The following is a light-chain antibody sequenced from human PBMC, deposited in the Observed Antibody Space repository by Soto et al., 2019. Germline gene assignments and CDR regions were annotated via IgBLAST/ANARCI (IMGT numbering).Light chain of an antibody. J-gene: IGKJ1*01. CDR2: RAS. Sequence: EIVMTQSPATLSVSPGERVTLSCRASQSVNSNLAWYQQKPGQAPRLLIYRASTRATGFPARFSGSGSGTDFTLTISGLQSEDFAVYYCQQYNDWPRTFGQGTKVDI. CDR3: QQYNDWPRT. CDR1: QSVNSN. V-gene: IGKV3-15*01.